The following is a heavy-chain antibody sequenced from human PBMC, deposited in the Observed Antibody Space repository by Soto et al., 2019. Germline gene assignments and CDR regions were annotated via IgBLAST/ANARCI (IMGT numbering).Heavy chain of an antibody. V-gene: IGHV4-31*03. CDR1: GGSISSGGYY. J-gene: IGHJ5*02. CDR2: IYYSGST. D-gene: IGHD2-2*01. Sequence: SETLSLTCTVSGGSISSGGYYWSWIRQHPGKGLEWIGYIYYSGSTYYNPSLKSRVTISVDTSKNQFSLKLSSVTAADTAVYYCARSPADIVVVPADFWFDPWGQGTLVTVSS. CDR3: ARSPADIVVVPADFWFDP.